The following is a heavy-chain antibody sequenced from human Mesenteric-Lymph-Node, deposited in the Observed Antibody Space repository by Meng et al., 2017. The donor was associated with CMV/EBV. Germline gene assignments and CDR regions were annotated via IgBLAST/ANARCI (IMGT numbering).Heavy chain of an antibody. V-gene: IGHV3-53*05. CDR3: ARENPVGGGPCSGGNCYEYYFDY. CDR2: SHNDGTT. Sequence: HMRWVSQAPGKGLRWVSVSHNDGTTDDADSVKSRFTISRDISKNTLLLKMNSLRPEDTAVYYCARENPVGGGPCSGGNCYEYYFDYWGLGTLVTVSS. CDR1: H. J-gene: IGHJ4*02. D-gene: IGHD2-15*01.